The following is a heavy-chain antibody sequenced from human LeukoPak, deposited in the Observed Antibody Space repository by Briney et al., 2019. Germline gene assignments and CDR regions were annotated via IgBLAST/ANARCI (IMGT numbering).Heavy chain of an antibody. D-gene: IGHD6-13*01. V-gene: IGHV1-69*13. J-gene: IGHJ5*02. CDR1: GGTFSSYA. Sequence: SVKVSCKSSGGTFSSYAIIWVRQAPGQGLEWMGGIIPISGTANYAQKFQGRVTITADESTSTAYMELSSLRSEDTAVYYCAREARIAAAGPPDWFDPWGQGTLVTVSS. CDR2: IIPISGTA. CDR3: AREARIAAAGPPDWFDP.